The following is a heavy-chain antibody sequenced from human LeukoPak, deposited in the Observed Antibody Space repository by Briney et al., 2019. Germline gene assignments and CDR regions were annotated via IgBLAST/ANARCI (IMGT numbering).Heavy chain of an antibody. CDR1: GYTFTSYG. CDR2: ISAYNGNT. V-gene: IGHV1-18*01. D-gene: IGHD3-10*01. J-gene: IGHJ4*02. Sequence: GASVKVSCKASGYTFTSYGISWVRQAPGQGLEWMGWISAYNGNTNYAQKLQGRVTITRDTSASTGYMELSSLISEDTAVYYCARDVVRGVSRYDYWGQGTLVTVSS. CDR3: ARDVVRGVSRYDY.